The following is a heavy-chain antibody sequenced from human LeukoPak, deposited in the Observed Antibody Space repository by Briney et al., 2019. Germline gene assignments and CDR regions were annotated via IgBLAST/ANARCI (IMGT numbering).Heavy chain of an antibody. CDR1: GYTFTGYY. D-gene: IGHD6-13*01. CDR3: ARDLENSSSWYAPNWFDP. CDR2: INPNSGGT. J-gene: IGHJ5*02. Sequence: GASVKVSCKASGYTFTGYYMHWVRQAPGQGLEWMGWINPNSGGTNYAQKFQGRVTMTRDTSISTAYMELSRLSSVTAADTAVYYCARDLENSSSWYAPNWFDPWGQGTLVTVSS. V-gene: IGHV1-2*02.